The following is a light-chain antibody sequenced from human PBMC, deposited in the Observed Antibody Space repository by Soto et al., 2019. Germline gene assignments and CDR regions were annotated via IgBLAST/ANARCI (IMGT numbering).Light chain of an antibody. CDR2: GAS. J-gene: IGKJ1*01. Sequence: EIVLTQSPGTLSLSPGERATLSCRASQSVSSSYLAWYQQKPGQAPRLLICGASSRATGIPDRFSASGSGTDFTLTISRLEPGDFAVYYCQQYDRSPWTFGQGTKVEIK. CDR3: QQYDRSPWT. CDR1: QSVSSSY. V-gene: IGKV3-20*01.